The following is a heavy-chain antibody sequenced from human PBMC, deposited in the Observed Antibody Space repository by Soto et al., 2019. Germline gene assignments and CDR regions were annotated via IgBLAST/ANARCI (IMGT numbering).Heavy chain of an antibody. V-gene: IGHV3-30*18. D-gene: IGHD3-3*01. CDR2: ISHDGSEK. J-gene: IGHJ5*02. CDR1: GFMFSAYG. Sequence: QVQLVESWGGVVQPGDSLRLSCAASGFMFSAYGMHWIRQAPGKGLEWVAVISHDGSEKYYGDSVKGRCTVSRDNSNNTLFLQIDSLRAEDTAVYYCAKLVGGVKAIGAPGDWLDPWGQGTLVTVSS. CDR3: AKLVGGVKAIGAPGDWLDP.